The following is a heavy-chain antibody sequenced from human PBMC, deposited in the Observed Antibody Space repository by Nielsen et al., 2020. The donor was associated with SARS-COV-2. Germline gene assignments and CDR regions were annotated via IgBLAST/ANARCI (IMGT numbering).Heavy chain of an antibody. D-gene: IGHD3-16*02. Sequence: GESLKISCAASGFTFSSYAMSWVRQAPGKGLEWVSAISGSGGSTYYADSAKGRFTISRDNSKNSLYLQMNSLRAEDTALYYCAKDIAGLEGHDAFDIWGQGTMVTVSS. J-gene: IGHJ3*02. CDR3: AKDIAGLEGHDAFDI. CDR1: GFTFSSYA. V-gene: IGHV3-23*01. CDR2: ISGSGGST.